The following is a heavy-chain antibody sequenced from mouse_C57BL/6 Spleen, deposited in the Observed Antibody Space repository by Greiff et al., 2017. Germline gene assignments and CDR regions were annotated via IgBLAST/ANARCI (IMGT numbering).Heavy chain of an antibody. V-gene: IGHV5-17*01. CDR3: ATTDYYAMDY. Sequence: EVQGVESGGGLVKPGGSLKLSCAASGFTFSDYGMHWVRQAPEMGLEWVAYISSGSSTIYYADTVKGRFTISRDNAKNTLFLQMTSLRSEDTAMYYCATTDYYAMDYWGQGTSVTVSS. J-gene: IGHJ4*01. D-gene: IGHD1-1*01. CDR2: ISSGSSTI. CDR1: GFTFSDYG.